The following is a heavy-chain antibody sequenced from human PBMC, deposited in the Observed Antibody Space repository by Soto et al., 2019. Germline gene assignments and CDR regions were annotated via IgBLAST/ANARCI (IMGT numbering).Heavy chain of an antibody. J-gene: IGHJ4*02. CDR2: ISGSGGST. CDR3: AKAGVVYDSSGYLTLYYFDY. D-gene: IGHD3-22*01. CDR1: GFHISGYA. Sequence: GGLLRLSYAASGFHISGYAMSWVRKTTGKGLEWVSAISGSGGSTYYADSVKGRFTISRDNSKNTLYLQMNSLRAEDTAVYYCAKAGVVYDSSGYLTLYYFDYWGQGTLVTVSS. V-gene: IGHV3-23*01.